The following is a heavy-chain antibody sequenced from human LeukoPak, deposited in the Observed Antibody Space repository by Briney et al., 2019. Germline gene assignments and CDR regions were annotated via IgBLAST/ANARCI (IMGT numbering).Heavy chain of an antibody. J-gene: IGHJ4*02. CDR2: INPNSGGT. Sequence: ASVKVSCKASGYTFTGYYMHWVRQAPEQGLEWMGWINPNSGGTNYAQKFQGRVTMTRDTSISTAYMELSRLRSDDTAVYYCARVITIFGVVIRCPDYWGQGTLVTVSS. V-gene: IGHV1-2*02. CDR1: GYTFTGYY. CDR3: ARVITIFGVVIRCPDY. D-gene: IGHD3-3*01.